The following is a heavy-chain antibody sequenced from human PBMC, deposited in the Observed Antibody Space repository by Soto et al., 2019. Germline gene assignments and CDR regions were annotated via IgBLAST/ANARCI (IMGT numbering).Heavy chain of an antibody. CDR3: VRGNTGYGNFDS. D-gene: IGHD5-12*01. Sequence: PGGSLRLSCEGSGFTFGSYWMHCVRQAPGKGLVWFSRMYTDGSNSYYADSVRGRFTISRDNAKSTLYLQMNSLRAEDTAVYYCVRGNTGYGNFDSWGQGTLVTVSS. V-gene: IGHV3-74*01. CDR1: GFTFGSYW. J-gene: IGHJ4*02. CDR2: MYTDGSNS.